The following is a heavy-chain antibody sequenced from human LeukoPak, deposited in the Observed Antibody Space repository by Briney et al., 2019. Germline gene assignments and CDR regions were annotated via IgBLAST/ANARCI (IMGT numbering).Heavy chain of an antibody. D-gene: IGHD6-19*01. J-gene: IGHJ4*02. V-gene: IGHV3-73*01. CDR2: IRSKANSYAT. CDR3: AKETTVAGFYPYFDY. CDR1: GFTFSGSA. Sequence: PGGSLRLSCAASGFTFSGSAMHWVRQASGKGLEWVGRIRSKANSYATAYAASVKGRFTISRDDSKNTAYLQMNSLRAEDTAVYYCAKETTVAGFYPYFDYWGQGTLVTVSS.